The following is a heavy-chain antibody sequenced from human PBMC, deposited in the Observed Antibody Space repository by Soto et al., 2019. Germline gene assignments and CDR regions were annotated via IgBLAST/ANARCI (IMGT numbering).Heavy chain of an antibody. CDR1: DGSISNFY. CDR3: ARAPMVLTRSYFDS. J-gene: IGHJ4*02. D-gene: IGHD3-22*01. Sequence: SETLSLTCTVSDGSISNFYWSWIRQPPGKGLEWIGYISSSGNTNYNPSLKSRVSISVDTSKNQFSLNLTSVTAADTAVYYCARAPMVLTRSYFDSWGQGTPVTAPQ. V-gene: IGHV4-59*01. CDR2: ISSSGNT.